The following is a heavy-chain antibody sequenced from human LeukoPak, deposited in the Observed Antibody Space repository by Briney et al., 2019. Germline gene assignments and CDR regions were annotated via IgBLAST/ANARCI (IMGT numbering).Heavy chain of an antibody. CDR3: AKDGTSTSGWYFNCNWFDP. J-gene: IGHJ5*02. Sequence: PGGSLRLSCAASGFTFSSYAMSWVRQAPGKGLEWVSAISGSGGSTYYADSVKGRFTISRDNSKNTLYLQMNSLRAEDTAVYYCAKDGTSTSGWYFNCNWFDPWGQGTLVTVSS. D-gene: IGHD6-19*01. CDR2: ISGSGGST. CDR1: GFTFSSYA. V-gene: IGHV3-23*01.